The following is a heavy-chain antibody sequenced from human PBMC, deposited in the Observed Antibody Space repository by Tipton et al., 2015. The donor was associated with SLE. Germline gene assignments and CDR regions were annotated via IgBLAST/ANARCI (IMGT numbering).Heavy chain of an antibody. V-gene: IGHV3-64D*06. D-gene: IGHD4-17*01. J-gene: IGHJ4*02. Sequence: SLRLSCSASGFTFSSYAMHWVRQAPGKGLEYVSAISSNGGSTYYADSVKGRFTISRDNSKNTLYLQMSSLRAEDTAVYYCAGEGMNTVTTWGTSFDYWGQGTLVTVSS. CDR2: ISSNGGST. CDR1: GFTFSSYA. CDR3: AGEGMNTVTTWGTSFDY.